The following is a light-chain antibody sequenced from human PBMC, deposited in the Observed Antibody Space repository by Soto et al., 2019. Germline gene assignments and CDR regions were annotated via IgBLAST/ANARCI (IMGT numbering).Light chain of an antibody. J-gene: IGKJ1*01. CDR3: LQHNTYPLT. CDR1: PGIRND. V-gene: IGKV1-17*01. Sequence: DIQMTQFRSSLAASVAVRVTMTCRASPGIRNDLAWYQQKPGKAPNRLIYAASSLQSGVPSRFSGSGSGTEFTLAISSLQPEDFATFYCLQHNTYPLTFGQWTQVAIK. CDR2: AAS.